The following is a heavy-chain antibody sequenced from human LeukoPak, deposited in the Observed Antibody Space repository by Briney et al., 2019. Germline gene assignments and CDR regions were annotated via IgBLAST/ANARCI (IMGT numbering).Heavy chain of an antibody. Sequence: PSETLSLTCTVSGGSISSYYWSWIRRPPGKGLEWIGEINHSGSTNYNPSLKSRVTISVDTSKNQFSLKLSSVTAADTAVYYCACLYYYGSGSLSSDWFDPWGQGTLVTVSS. CDR2: INHSGST. CDR1: GGSISSYY. D-gene: IGHD3-10*01. CDR3: ACLYYYGSGSLSSDWFDP. J-gene: IGHJ5*02. V-gene: IGHV4-34*01.